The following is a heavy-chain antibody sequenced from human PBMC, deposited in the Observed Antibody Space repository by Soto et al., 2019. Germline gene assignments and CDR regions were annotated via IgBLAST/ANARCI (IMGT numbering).Heavy chain of an antibody. CDR2: IYYSGST. J-gene: IGHJ6*02. Sequence: SETLSLTCTVSGGSISSSSYYWGWIRQPPGKGLEWIGSIYYSGSTYYNPSLKSRVTISVDTSKNQFSLKLSSVTAADTAVYYCARTLDILIVNGMDVWGQGTTVTVSS. CDR3: ARTLDILIVNGMDV. D-gene: IGHD3-9*01. V-gene: IGHV4-39*01. CDR1: GGSISSSSYY.